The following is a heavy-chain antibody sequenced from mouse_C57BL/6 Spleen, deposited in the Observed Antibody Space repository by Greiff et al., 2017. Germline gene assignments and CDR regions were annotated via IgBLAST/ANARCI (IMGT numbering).Heavy chain of an antibody. V-gene: IGHV1-69*01. CDR1: GYTFTSYW. CDR2: IDPSGSYT. Sequence: QVQLKQPGAELVMPGASVKLSCKASGYTFTSYWMHWVKQRPGQGLEWIGEIDPSGSYTNYNQKFKGKSTLTVDKSSSTAYMQLSSLTSEDSAVYDCARSEFYDGYYWYFDVWGTGTTFTVSS. J-gene: IGHJ1*03. D-gene: IGHD2-3*01. CDR3: ARSEFYDGYYWYFDV.